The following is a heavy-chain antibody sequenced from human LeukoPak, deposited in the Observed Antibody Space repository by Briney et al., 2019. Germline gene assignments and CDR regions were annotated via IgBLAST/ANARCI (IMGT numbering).Heavy chain of an antibody. CDR3: ARHENSPSPDDY. CDR2: IDPSDSYT. Sequence: GESLKISCKGSGYSFTSYWISWVRQMPGKGLEWMGRIDPSDSYTNYSPSFQGHVTISADKSISTAYLQWSSLKASDTAMYYCARHENSPSPDDYWGQGTLVTVSS. J-gene: IGHJ4*02. V-gene: IGHV5-10-1*01. D-gene: IGHD2/OR15-2a*01. CDR1: GYSFTSYW.